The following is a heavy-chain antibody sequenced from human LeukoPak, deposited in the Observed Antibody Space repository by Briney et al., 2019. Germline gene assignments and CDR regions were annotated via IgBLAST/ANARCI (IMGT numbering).Heavy chain of an antibody. CDR1: GDSMSGYY. D-gene: IGHD6-25*01. CDR3: ARDHGSEGYFDY. CDR2: IYYSGST. Sequence: SETLSLTCTVSGDSMSGYYWSWIRQSPGKGLEWIGYIYYSGSTNYNPSLKSRVTISVDTSKNQFSLKLSSVTAADTAVYYCARDHGSEGYFDYWGQGTLVTVSS. V-gene: IGHV4-59*12. J-gene: IGHJ4*02.